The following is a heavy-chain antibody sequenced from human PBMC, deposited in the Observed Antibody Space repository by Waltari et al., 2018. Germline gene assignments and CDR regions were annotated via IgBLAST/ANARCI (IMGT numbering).Heavy chain of an antibody. J-gene: IGHJ4*02. CDR2: IRGYNGDT. V-gene: IGHV1-18*01. Sequence: QVQLVQSGAEVKKPGASVKVSCKASGYTFTSYGISWVRQAPGQGLEWMGWIRGYNGDTNFAQNLQGRVTMTTDTSTRTAYMELKSLRSDDTAVYYCARGDDILTGDYKGLDYWGQGTLVTVSS. CDR1: GYTFTSYG. D-gene: IGHD3-9*01. CDR3: ARGDDILTGDYKGLDY.